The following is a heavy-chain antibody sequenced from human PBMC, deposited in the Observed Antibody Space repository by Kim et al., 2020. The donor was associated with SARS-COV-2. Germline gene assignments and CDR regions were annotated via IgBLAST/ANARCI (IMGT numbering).Heavy chain of an antibody. J-gene: IGHJ4*02. D-gene: IGHD2-2*01. CDR2: TFYRPKWYN. CDR1: GDSVSSDGAA. CDR3: ARYCSSTDCYRGGEY. V-gene: IGHV6-1*01. Sequence: SQTLSLTCAISGDSVSSDGAAWNWIRQSPSRGLEWLGRTFYRPKWYNDYAVAVKSRITINPDTSKNQFSVQLNSVTPEDTAMYYCARYCSSTDCYRGGEYWGQGTLVTVSS.